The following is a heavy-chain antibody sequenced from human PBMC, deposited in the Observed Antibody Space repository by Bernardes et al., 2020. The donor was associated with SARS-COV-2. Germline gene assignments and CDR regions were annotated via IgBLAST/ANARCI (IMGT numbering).Heavy chain of an antibody. D-gene: IGHD3-10*01. CDR3: ARWFGESPFDY. J-gene: IGHJ4*02. CDR1: GFIVSSNY. Sequence: GGSLRLSCAASGFIVSSNYMSWVRQAPGKGLEWVSVIYIGGNTNYADSVKGRFTISRDNAKNSLYLQMNSLRAEDTAVYYCARWFGESPFDYWGQGTLVTVSS. V-gene: IGHV3-53*01. CDR2: IYIGGNT.